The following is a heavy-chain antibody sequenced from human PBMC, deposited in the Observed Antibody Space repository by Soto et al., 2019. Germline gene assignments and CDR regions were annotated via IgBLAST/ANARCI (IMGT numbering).Heavy chain of an antibody. Sequence: QVQLQESGPGLVKPSETLSLTCTVSGGSISSYYWSWIRQPPEKGLEWIGYIYYSGSTNYYPSLKGRGTISVDTSKNQFSLNLSSVTAADTAVYYCARDRISVTEGFDYWGQGTLVTVSS. CDR2: IYYSGST. D-gene: IGHD6-19*01. V-gene: IGHV4-59*01. CDR1: GGSISSYY. CDR3: ARDRISVTEGFDY. J-gene: IGHJ4*02.